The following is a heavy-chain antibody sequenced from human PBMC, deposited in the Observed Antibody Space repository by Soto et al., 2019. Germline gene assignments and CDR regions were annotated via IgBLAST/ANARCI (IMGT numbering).Heavy chain of an antibody. CDR3: ARSEEDSDYYYYGMDV. Sequence: SQTLSLTCVGSGDTVSSNSVAWNWVRQSPSRGLEWLGRTYYRSRWYSDYAVSVRSRIDINADTSKNQVSLHLNSETPEDTAVYYCARSEEDSDYYYYGMDVWGQGTTVTVAS. J-gene: IGHJ6*02. V-gene: IGHV6-1*01. D-gene: IGHD2-15*01. CDR1: GDTVSSNSVA. CDR2: TYYRSRWYS.